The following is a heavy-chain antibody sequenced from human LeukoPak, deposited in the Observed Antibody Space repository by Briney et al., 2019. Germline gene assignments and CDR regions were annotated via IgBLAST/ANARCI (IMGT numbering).Heavy chain of an antibody. D-gene: IGHD6-6*01. Sequence: PSETLSLTRTVSGGSISSSSYYWGWIRQPPGKGLEWIGSIYYSGSTYYNPSLKSRVTISVDTSKNQFSLKLSSVTAADTAVYYCARHDGSSSGYYGMDVWGQGTTVTVSS. V-gene: IGHV4-39*01. CDR1: GGSISSSSYY. CDR2: IYYSGST. CDR3: ARHDGSSSGYYGMDV. J-gene: IGHJ6*02.